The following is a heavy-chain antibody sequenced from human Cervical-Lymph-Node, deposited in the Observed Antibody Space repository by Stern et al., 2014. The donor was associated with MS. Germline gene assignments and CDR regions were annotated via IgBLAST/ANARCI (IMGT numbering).Heavy chain of an antibody. CDR2: IKEDGSET. CDR1: GFTFSSYW. CDR3: ARGSDT. Sequence: VQLVESGGGLVQPGGSLRLSCAASGFTFSSYWMNWVRQAPGKGLEWVAHIKEDGSETYYVDSVKGRFTISRDNAKNSLYLQMNSMRAEDTAVYYCARGSDTWGQGTLVTVSS. J-gene: IGHJ5*02. D-gene: IGHD2-15*01. V-gene: IGHV3-7*01.